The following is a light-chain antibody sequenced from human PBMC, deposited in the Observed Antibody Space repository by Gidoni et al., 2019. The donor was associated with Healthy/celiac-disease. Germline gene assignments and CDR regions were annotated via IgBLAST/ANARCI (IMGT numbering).Light chain of an antibody. V-gene: IGKV1-33*01. J-gene: IGKJ4*01. CDR2: DAS. CDR3: QQYDNLRLT. CDR1: QDISNY. Sequence: DIQMTQSPSSLSASVGDRVTITCQASQDISNYLNLYQQKPGKAPKPLIYDASKLATGVPSRFSGSGSGTDFTFTISSLQPEDISTYYCQQYDNLRLTFGGGTKVEIK.